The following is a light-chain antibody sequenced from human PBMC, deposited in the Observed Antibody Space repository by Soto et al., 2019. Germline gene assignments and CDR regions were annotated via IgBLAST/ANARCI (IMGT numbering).Light chain of an antibody. CDR2: DVS. CDR1: SSDVGGYNF. CDR3: QSYESSLSGYV. Sequence: QSVLTQPRSVSGSPGQSVTISCTGTSSDVGGYNFVSWYQQHPGKAPKLLTYDVSKRPSGVPDRFSGSKSGNTASLAISGLQAEDEADYYCQSYESSLSGYVFGTGTKVTVL. J-gene: IGLJ1*01. V-gene: IGLV2-11*01.